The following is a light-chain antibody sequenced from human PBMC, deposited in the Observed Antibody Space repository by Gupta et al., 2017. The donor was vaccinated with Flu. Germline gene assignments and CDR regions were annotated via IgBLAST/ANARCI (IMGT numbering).Light chain of an antibody. J-gene: IGKJ1*01. CDR2: STS. V-gene: IGKV3-20*01. CDR3: HQPGCRPPPT. Sequence: NVLKQSSGTLSLSPGERATLTCRASQSVSSLYLVWHKQRPGQSPRLLIYSTSKRDTGIADRFCGSGCGNDLSLIINKGEPDDYAVYFCHQPGCRPPPTFGQGTKVEIK. CDR1: QSVSSLY.